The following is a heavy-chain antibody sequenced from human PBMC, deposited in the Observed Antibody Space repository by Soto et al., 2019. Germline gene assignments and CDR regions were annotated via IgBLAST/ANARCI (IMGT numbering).Heavy chain of an antibody. D-gene: IGHD6-6*01. CDR1: GFTFSSYA. V-gene: IGHV3-23*01. CDR3: AKSLVARPYDY. J-gene: IGHJ4*02. CDR2: ISGSGGNT. Sequence: EVPLLESGGGLVQPGGSLRLSCAASGFTFSSYAMSWVRQAPGKGLEWVSAISGSGGNTYYADSVKGRFTISRDTSKNTLYLQMNSLRAEDTAVYYCAKSLVARPYDYWGQGTLVTVSS.